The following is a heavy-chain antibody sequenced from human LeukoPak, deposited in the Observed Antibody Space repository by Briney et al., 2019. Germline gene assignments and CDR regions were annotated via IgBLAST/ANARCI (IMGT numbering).Heavy chain of an antibody. CDR3: AGRHDILSTYNYYGMDV. V-gene: IGHV3-21*01. D-gene: IGHD3-9*01. CDR2: ISSSSIYI. J-gene: IGHJ6*02. Sequence: GGSLRLSCAASGFTFSSYSMTWVRQAPGKGLEWVSSISSSSIYIYYADSVKGRFTVSRDNAKNSLYLQMNSLRAEDAAVYYCAGRHDILSTYNYYGMDVWGQGTTVTVSS. CDR1: GFTFSSYS.